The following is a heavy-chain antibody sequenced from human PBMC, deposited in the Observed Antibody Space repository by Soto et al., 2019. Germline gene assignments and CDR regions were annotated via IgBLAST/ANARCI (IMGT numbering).Heavy chain of an antibody. CDR3: ASWPDAADY. D-gene: IGHD6-25*01. CDR1: GFTFSSCS. CDR2: ISSTSSTI. V-gene: IGHV3-48*02. Sequence: EVQLVESGGGLVQLGGSLRLSCAASGFTFSSCSMNWVRQAPGKGLEWLSYISSTSSTIYYADSVKGRFTISRDNAKNSLYLQMNTLRDEDTAVYYCASWPDAADYWGQGTLVTVSS. J-gene: IGHJ4*02.